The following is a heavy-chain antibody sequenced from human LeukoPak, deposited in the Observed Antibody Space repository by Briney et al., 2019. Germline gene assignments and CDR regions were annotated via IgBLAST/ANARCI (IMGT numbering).Heavy chain of an antibody. CDR3: ARDGRPDYGDHVDY. D-gene: IGHD4-17*01. V-gene: IGHV4-59*12. J-gene: IGHJ4*02. CDR2: IYYSGST. Sequence: PSETLSLTCTVSGGSISSYYWSWIRQPPGKGLEWIGYIYYSGSTNYNPSLKSRVTISVDTSKNQFSLKLSSVTAADTAVYYCARDGRPDYGDHVDYWGQGTLVTVSS. CDR1: GGSISSYY.